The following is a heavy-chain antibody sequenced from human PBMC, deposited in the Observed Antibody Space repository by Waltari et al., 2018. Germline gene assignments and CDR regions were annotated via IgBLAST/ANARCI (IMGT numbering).Heavy chain of an antibody. Sequence: QVQLVQSGAEVKKPGSSVKVSCKASGGTFSSYAISWVRHAPGQGLEWMGRIIPILGIANYAQKFQGRVTITADKSTSTAYMELSSLRSEDTAVYYCARSDIAVAEDAFDIWGQGTMVTVSS. CDR3: ARSDIAVAEDAFDI. D-gene: IGHD6-19*01. J-gene: IGHJ3*02. CDR1: GGTFSSYA. V-gene: IGHV1-69*04. CDR2: IIPILGIA.